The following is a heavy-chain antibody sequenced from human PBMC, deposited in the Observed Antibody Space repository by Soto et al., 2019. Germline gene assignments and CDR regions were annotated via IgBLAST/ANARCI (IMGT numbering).Heavy chain of an antibody. J-gene: IGHJ4*02. Sequence: SETLSLACTVSGGSISSYYWSWIRQPAGKGLEWIGRIYTSGSTNYNPSLKSRVTMSVDTSKNQFSLKLSSVTAADTAVYYCARDRRGSGSYYFDYWGQGTLVTVSS. D-gene: IGHD3-10*01. CDR1: GGSISSYY. CDR2: IYTSGST. V-gene: IGHV4-4*07. CDR3: ARDRRGSGSYYFDY.